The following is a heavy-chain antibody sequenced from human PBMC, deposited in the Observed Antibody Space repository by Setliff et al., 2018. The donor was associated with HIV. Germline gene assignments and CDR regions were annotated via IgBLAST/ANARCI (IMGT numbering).Heavy chain of an antibody. CDR1: GGSISSYY. CDR3: ARGYPGIAVAGLSYYYYYYMDV. Sequence: SETLSLTCTVSGGSISSYYWSWIRQPPGKGLEWIGYIYYSGSSNHNPSLKSRVTISVDTSKNQFSLKLSSVTAADTAVYYCARGYPGIAVAGLSYYYYYYMDVWGKGTTVTAP. V-gene: IGHV4-59*01. CDR2: IYYSGSS. J-gene: IGHJ6*03. D-gene: IGHD6-19*01.